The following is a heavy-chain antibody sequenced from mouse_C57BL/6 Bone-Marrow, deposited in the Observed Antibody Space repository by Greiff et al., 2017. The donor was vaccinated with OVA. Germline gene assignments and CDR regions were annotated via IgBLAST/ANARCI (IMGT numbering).Heavy chain of an antibody. CDR3: ARWGAY. J-gene: IGHJ3*01. Sequence: QVQLQQPGAELVKPGASVKLSCKASGYTFTSYWMHWVKQRPGRGLEWIGRIDPNSGGTKYNEKFKSKATLTVDKPSSTAYMQLSSRTSGGSAVYYSARWGAYWGQGTLVTVSA. CDR2: IDPNSGGT. CDR1: GYTFTSYW. V-gene: IGHV1-72*01.